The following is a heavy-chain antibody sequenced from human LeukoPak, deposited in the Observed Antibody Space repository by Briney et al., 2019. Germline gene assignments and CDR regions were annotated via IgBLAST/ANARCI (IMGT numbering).Heavy chain of an antibody. Sequence: PEGSLRLSCVASGFTFDDFGLSWVRQVPGRGLEWVARISWNGANTGYADSVKGRFTISRDNAENSLFLQMNSLTADDTALYYCARDHCSSTTCYFEDWGQGTLVTVSS. CDR3: ARDHCSSTTCYFED. CDR2: ISWNGANT. CDR1: GFTFDDFG. D-gene: IGHD2-2*01. V-gene: IGHV3-20*04. J-gene: IGHJ4*02.